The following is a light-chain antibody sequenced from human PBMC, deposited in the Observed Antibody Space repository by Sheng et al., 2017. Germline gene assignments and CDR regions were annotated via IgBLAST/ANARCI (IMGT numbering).Light chain of an antibody. CDR3: QQYDNYRT. J-gene: IGKJ1*01. CDR2: KAS. CDR1: QTISTY. V-gene: IGKV1-5*03. Sequence: DIQMTQSPSTLSASVGDRVTITCRASQTISTYLAWYQQKPGKAPKLLIYKASSLESGVPSRFSGSGSGTEFTLTISSLQPDDFATYYCQQYDNYRTFGQGTEGGN.